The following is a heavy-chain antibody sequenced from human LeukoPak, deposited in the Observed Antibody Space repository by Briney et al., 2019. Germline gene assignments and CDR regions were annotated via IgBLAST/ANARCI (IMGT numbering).Heavy chain of an antibody. V-gene: IGHV3-21*01. CDR2: ISSSSSYI. J-gene: IGHJ4*02. CDR1: GFTFSSYS. Sequence: GGSLRLSCAASGFTFSSYSMNWVRQAPGKGLEWVSSISSSSSYIYYADSVKGRFTISRDNAKNTLYLQMNSLRAEDTAVYYCARDADYYGSGSYDVDYWGQGTLVTVSS. CDR3: ARDADYYGSGSYDVDY. D-gene: IGHD3-10*01.